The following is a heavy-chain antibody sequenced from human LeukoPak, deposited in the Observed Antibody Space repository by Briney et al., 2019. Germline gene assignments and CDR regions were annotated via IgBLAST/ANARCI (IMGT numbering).Heavy chain of an antibody. CDR3: TTIVVVPAAIREDAFDI. J-gene: IGHJ3*02. Sequence: GESLRLSCAASGFTFSNAWMSWVRQAPGKGLEWVGRIKSKTDGGTTDYAAPVKGRFTISRDDSKNTLYLQMNSLKTEDTAVYYCTTIVVVPAAIREDAFDIWGQGTMVTVSS. V-gene: IGHV3-15*01. CDR2: IKSKTDGGTT. CDR1: GFTFSNAW. D-gene: IGHD2-2*02.